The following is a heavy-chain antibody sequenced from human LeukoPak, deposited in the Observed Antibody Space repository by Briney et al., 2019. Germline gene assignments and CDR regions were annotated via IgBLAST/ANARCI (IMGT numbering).Heavy chain of an antibody. CDR3: ARDLGGSSGLGY. CDR1: GFTFRNYV. V-gene: IGHV3-53*01. Sequence: GGSLRLSCAASGFTFRNYVIHWVRQAPGKGLEWVSVIYSGGSTYYADSVKGRFTISRDNSKNTLYLQMNSLRAEDTAVYYCARDLGGSSGLGYWGQGTLVTVSS. D-gene: IGHD6-19*01. J-gene: IGHJ4*02. CDR2: IYSGGST.